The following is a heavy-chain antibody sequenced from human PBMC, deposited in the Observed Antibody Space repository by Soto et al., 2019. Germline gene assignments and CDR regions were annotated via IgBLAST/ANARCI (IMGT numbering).Heavy chain of an antibody. D-gene: IGHD6-13*01. CDR2: ISSNSAYI. Sequence: GGSLRLSCAASGFTFRSFTINWVRQAPGKGLEWVSTISSNSAYIYYTDALRGRFTISRDNAKNSLHLQMNSLRAEDTAGYYCTRDASRDSSARGWFDPWGPGTLVTVSS. J-gene: IGHJ5*02. V-gene: IGHV3-21*01. CDR3: TRDASRDSSARGWFDP. CDR1: GFTFRSFT.